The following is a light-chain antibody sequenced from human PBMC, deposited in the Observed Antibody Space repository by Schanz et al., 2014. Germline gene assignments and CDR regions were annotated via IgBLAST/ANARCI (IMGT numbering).Light chain of an antibody. CDR2: DAS. J-gene: IGKJ5*01. CDR1: QSVTYSF. V-gene: IGKV3D-20*02. CDR3: HQRSNWPIT. Sequence: EIVLTQSPGTLSLSPGERATLSCRASQSVTYSFLAWYQQKPGQAPRLLIYDASTRATGIPDRFSGSGSGTDFTLTISSLEPEDFAVYYCHQRSNWPITFGQGTRLEIK.